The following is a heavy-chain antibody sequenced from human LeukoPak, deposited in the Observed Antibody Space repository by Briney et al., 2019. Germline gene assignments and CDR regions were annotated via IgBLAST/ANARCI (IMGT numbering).Heavy chain of an antibody. CDR2: TYYRSKWYN. V-gene: IGHV6-1*01. CDR1: GDSVSSNSAA. D-gene: IGHD2-2*01. CDR3: ARGYPLGYCSSTSCLTLAY. J-gene: IGHJ4*02. Sequence: SQTLSLTCAISGDSVSSNSAAWNWIRQSPSRGLEWLGRTYYRSKWYNDYVVSVKSRITINPDTSKNQFSLQLNSVTPEDTAVYYCARGYPLGYCSSTSCLTLAYWGQGTLVTVSS.